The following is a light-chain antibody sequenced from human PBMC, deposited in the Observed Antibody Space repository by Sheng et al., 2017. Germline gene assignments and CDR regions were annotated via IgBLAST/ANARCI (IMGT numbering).Light chain of an antibody. J-gene: IGKJ5*01. CDR1: QTITTY. Sequence: DIQMTQSPSSLSASVGDRVTITCRASQTITTYLNWYRQKPGEAPQLLIYATSSLQSGVPSRFSGSGSGTDFTLTITSLQPEDFATYYCQQSYSTPVTFGQGTRLRIK. CDR2: ATS. CDR3: QQSYSTPVT. V-gene: IGKV1-39*01.